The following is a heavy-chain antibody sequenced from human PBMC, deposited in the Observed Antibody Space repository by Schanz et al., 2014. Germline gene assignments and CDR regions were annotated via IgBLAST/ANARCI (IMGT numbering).Heavy chain of an antibody. CDR1: GFTFSSYA. Sequence: EVQLLESGGGLVQPGGSLRLSCAASGFTFSSYAMSWVRQAPGKGLEWVSAMNESHSTIYYADSVRGRFTISRDNAENTLFLQMNSLRAEDTAVYYCAKDISDTSGKDDYWGQGTLVTVSS. CDR2: MNESHSTI. CDR3: AKDISDTSGKDDY. V-gene: IGHV3-23*01. J-gene: IGHJ4*02. D-gene: IGHD3-22*01.